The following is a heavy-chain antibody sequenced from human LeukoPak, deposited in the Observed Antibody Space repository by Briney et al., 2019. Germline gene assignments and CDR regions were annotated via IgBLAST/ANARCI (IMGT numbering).Heavy chain of an antibody. CDR3: ARDMSGNGGPDF. CDR2: IYYSGTT. V-gene: IGHV4-31*03. D-gene: IGHD1-1*01. Sequence: SQTLSLTCTVSGGSISSGGYYWSWIRQPPGKGLEWIGYIYYSGTTYYNPSLKSRVTISLDASTNQFSLRLSSVTAADTAVYYCARDMSGNGGPDFWGQGTLVTVSS. J-gene: IGHJ4*02. CDR1: GGSISSGGYY.